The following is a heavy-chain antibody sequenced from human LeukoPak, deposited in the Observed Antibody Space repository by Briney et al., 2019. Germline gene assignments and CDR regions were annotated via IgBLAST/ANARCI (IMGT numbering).Heavy chain of an antibody. Sequence: GASVKVSCKASGYTFTGYYIHWVRQAPGQGLEYMGWINPNSGGTNYAQKFQGRVTMTRDTSISTGYMELSRLRSDDTAVYYCARDLYQWLPSTRPRDYYYYMDVWGEGTTVTVSS. V-gene: IGHV1-2*02. CDR3: ARDLYQWLPSTRPRDYYYYMDV. D-gene: IGHD6-19*01. J-gene: IGHJ6*03. CDR1: GYTFTGYY. CDR2: INPNSGGT.